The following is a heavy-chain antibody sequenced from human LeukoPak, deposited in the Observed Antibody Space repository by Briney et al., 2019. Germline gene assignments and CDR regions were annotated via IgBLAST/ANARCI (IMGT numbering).Heavy chain of an antibody. CDR1: GGSISSSSYY. Sequence: SETLSLTCTVSGGSISSSSYYWGWIRQPPGKGLEWIGSIYYSGSTNYNPSLKSRVTISVDTSKNQFSLKLSSLTAADTAVYYCARVLWFGELLNYFDYWGQGTLVTVSS. CDR3: ARVLWFGELLNYFDY. CDR2: IYYSGST. D-gene: IGHD3-10*01. J-gene: IGHJ4*02. V-gene: IGHV4-39*07.